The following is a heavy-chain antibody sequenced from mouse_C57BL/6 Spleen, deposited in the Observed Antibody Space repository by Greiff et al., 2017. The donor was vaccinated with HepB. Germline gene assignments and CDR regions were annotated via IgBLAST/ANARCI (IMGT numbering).Heavy chain of an antibody. J-gene: IGHJ3*01. D-gene: IGHD2-5*01. CDR2: IDPSDSET. CDR3: ARGDYYSNFAWFAY. CDR1: GYTFTSYW. V-gene: IGHV1-52*01. Sequence: QVHVKQPGAELVRPGSSVKLSCKASGYTFTSYWMHWVKQRPIQGLEWIGNIDPSDSETHYNQKFKDKATLTVDKSSSTAYMQLSSLTSEDSAVYYCARGDYYSNFAWFAYWGQGTLVTVSA.